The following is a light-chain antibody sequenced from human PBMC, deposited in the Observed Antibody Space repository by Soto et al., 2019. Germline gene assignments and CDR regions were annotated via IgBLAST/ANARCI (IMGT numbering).Light chain of an antibody. J-gene: IGKJ3*01. CDR3: QQYGDSPFT. V-gene: IGKV3-20*01. CDR2: GVS. CDR1: QSITSRY. Sequence: IVLTQSPDTLSLSPGERATLSCTASQSITSRYLAWYQWRPGQPPRLLIYGVSNRATGIPDRFSGGGSGTDFTLIISRLQPEDFALYYCQQYGDSPFTFGPGTRVDVK.